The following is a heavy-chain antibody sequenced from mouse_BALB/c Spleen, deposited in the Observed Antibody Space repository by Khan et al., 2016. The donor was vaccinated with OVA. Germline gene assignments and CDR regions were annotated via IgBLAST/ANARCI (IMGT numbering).Heavy chain of an antibody. CDR2: ISSAGTYT. J-gene: IGHJ4*01. Sequence: EVELVESGGDLVKPGGSLKLSCAASGFTFSTYGMSWVRQTPDKRLEWVATISSAGTYTYYPDSVKGRFTISRDNAKNTLYLQMNSLRSEDTAMYYCVRHWVGIMDYWGQGTSLTVSS. CDR1: GFTFSTYG. D-gene: IGHD1-1*01. V-gene: IGHV5-6*01. CDR3: VRHWVGIMDY.